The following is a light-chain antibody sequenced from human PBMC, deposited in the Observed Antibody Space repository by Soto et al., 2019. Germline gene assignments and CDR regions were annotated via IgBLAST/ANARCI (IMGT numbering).Light chain of an antibody. V-gene: IGKV1-39*01. CDR3: QQSYSTLWT. J-gene: IGKJ1*01. CDR1: QSISSY. CDR2: AAS. Sequence: IQMTHSPSSRSASVGDRVTITGLASQSISSYLNWYQQKPGKAPKLLIYAASSLQSGVPSRFSGSGSGTDFTLTISSLQPEDFATYYCQQSYSTLWTFGQGTKVDIK.